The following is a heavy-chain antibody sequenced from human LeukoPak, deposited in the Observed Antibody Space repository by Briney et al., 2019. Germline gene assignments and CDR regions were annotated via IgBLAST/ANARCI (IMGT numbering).Heavy chain of an antibody. CDR1: GFSFSSYS. CDR3: VRRVPNNSSWYELFDY. Sequence: GGSLRLSCAASGFSFSSYSMNWVRQAPGKGLEWLSYISRSGSTIYYAGSVKGRFTISRDNAKNSLYLQMNSLRDEDTAVYYCVRRVPNNSSWYELFDYWGQGTLVTVSS. D-gene: IGHD6-13*01. J-gene: IGHJ4*02. CDR2: ISRSGSTI. V-gene: IGHV3-48*02.